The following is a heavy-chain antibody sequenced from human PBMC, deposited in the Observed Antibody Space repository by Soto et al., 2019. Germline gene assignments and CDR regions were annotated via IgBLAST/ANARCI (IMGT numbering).Heavy chain of an antibody. CDR3: ARDPSLEDFDYGMDV. D-gene: IGHD3-3*01. CDR1: RFTFSSYE. CDR2: ISSSRSTI. J-gene: IGHJ6*02. Sequence: EVQLVESGGGLVQPGGSLRLSCAASRFTFSSYEMNWVRQAPGKGLEWVSYISSSRSTIYYADPVKGRFTISRDNAKNSLYLQMNSLRAEDTAVYYCARDPSLEDFDYGMDVWGQGTTVTVSS. V-gene: IGHV3-48*03.